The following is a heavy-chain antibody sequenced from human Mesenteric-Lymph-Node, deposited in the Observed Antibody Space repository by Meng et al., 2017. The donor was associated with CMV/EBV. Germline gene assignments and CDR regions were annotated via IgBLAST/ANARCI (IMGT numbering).Heavy chain of an antibody. J-gene: IGHJ5*02. CDR1: GFTFSSYS. D-gene: IGHD2-2*01. CDR2: ISSSSSYI. V-gene: IGHV3-21*01. Sequence: GESLKISCAASGFTFSSYSMNWVRQAPGKGLEWVSSISSSSSYIYYADSVKGRFTISRDNAKNSLYLQMNSLRAEDTAVYYCARDRCSTTRCYVGNGDWFDPWGQGTLVTVSS. CDR3: ARDRCSTTRCYVGNGDWFDP.